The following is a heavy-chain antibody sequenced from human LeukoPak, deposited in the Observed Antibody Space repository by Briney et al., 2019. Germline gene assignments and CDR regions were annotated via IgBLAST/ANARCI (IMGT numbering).Heavy chain of an antibody. J-gene: IGHJ4*02. CDR2: ISSGGTTI. CDR3: TRGLVV. CDR1: GFTFSEFE. V-gene: IGHV3-48*03. Sequence: GGSLRLSCAASGFTFSEFEMNWVRQAPGKGLEWVSDISSGGTTIFYADSVKGRFTISRDNAKNSRYLQMNSLRDEDTAIYYCTRGLVVWGQGALVTVSS. D-gene: IGHD2-15*01.